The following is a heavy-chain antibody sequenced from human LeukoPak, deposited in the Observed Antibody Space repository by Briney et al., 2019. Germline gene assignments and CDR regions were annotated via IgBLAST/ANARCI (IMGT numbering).Heavy chain of an antibody. Sequence: GGSLRLSCAASGFTFSSYWISWVRQAPGKGLEWVSAISGSGGSTYYADSVKGRFTISRESSKNTLYLQMNSLRAEDTALYYCAKDLMHYYDSSGFVNDYWGQGTLVTVSS. V-gene: IGHV3-23*01. CDR2: ISGSGGST. CDR3: AKDLMHYYDSSGFVNDY. CDR1: GFTFSSYW. D-gene: IGHD3-22*01. J-gene: IGHJ4*02.